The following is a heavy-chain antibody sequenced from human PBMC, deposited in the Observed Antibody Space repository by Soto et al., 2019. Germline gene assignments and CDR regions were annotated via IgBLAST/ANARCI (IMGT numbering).Heavy chain of an antibody. CDR2: ISYDGSNK. D-gene: IGHD5-18*01. Sequence: GGSLRLSCAASGFTFSSYAMHWVRQAPGKGLEWVAVISYDGSNKYYADSVKGRFTISRDNSKNTLYLQMNSLRAEDTAVYYCARDYSYGYSYFDYWGQGTLVTVSS. CDR1: GFTFSSYA. J-gene: IGHJ4*02. V-gene: IGHV3-30-3*01. CDR3: ARDYSYGYSYFDY.